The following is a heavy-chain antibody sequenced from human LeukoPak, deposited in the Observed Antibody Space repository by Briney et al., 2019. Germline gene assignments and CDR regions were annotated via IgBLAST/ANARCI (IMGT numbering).Heavy chain of an antibody. CDR3: AREGRARITVTEFYWFDP. CDR2: IIPIFGTA. Sequence: SVKVSCKASGGTFSSYAISWVRQAPGQGLEWMGGIIPIFGTANYAQKFQGRVTITADKSTSTAYMELSSLRSEDTAVYYCAREGRARITVTEFYWFDPWGQGTLVTVSS. CDR1: GGTFSSYA. V-gene: IGHV1-69*06. D-gene: IGHD4-17*01. J-gene: IGHJ5*02.